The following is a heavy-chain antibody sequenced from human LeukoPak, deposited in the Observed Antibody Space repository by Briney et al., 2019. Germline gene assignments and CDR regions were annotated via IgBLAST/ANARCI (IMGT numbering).Heavy chain of an antibody. CDR2: IRSKAYGGTT. J-gene: IGHJ4*02. CDR3: TRDRGYCSSTSCSIDY. V-gene: IGHV3-49*04. CDR1: GFTFGDYA. D-gene: IGHD2-2*01. Sequence: GGSLRLSCTASGFTFGDYAMSWVRQAPGKGLEWVGFIRSKAYGGTTEYAASVKGRFTISRDDSKSIAYLQMNSLKTEDTAVYYCTRDRGYCSSTSCSIDYWXQGTLVXVSS.